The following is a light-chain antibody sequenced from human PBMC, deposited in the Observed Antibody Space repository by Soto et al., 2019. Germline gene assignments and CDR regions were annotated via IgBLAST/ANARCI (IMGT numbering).Light chain of an antibody. CDR3: QQRSHWPT. CDR1: QSVSSH. J-gene: IGKJ1*01. Sequence: IEITQSRATLSLNTGERATLSCRASQSVSSHLAWYQQKPGQSPRLLIYDASNRATGIPARFSGSGSGTDFTLTISSLEPEDFAFYFCQQRSHWPTFGQ. CDR2: DAS. V-gene: IGKV3-11*01.